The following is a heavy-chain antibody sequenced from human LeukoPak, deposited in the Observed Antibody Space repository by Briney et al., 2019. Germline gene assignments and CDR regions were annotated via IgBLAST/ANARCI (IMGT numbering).Heavy chain of an antibody. CDR3: ARVLVRGYYYYYYYMDV. Sequence: SETLSLTCAVYGGSFSGYYWSWIRQPPGKGLEWIGEINHSGSTNYNPSLKSRVTISVDTSKNQFSLKLSSVTAADTAVYYCARVLVRGYYYYYYYMDVWGKGTTVTVSS. J-gene: IGHJ6*03. CDR1: GGSFSGYY. D-gene: IGHD6-6*01. CDR2: INHSGST. V-gene: IGHV4-34*01.